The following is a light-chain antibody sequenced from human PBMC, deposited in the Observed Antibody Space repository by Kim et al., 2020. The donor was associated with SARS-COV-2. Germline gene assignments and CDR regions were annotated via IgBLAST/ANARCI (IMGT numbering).Light chain of an antibody. Sequence: SPGQTARITCSGDALPKKYAYWYQQKSGQAPVLVIYEDSKLPSGIPERFSGSSSGTMATLTISGAQVEDEADYYCYSTDSSGNHRVFGGGTKLTVL. CDR3: YSTDSSGNHRV. V-gene: IGLV3-10*01. CDR2: EDS. J-gene: IGLJ3*02. CDR1: ALPKKY.